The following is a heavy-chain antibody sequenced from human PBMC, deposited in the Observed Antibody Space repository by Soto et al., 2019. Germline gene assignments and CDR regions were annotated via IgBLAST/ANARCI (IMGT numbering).Heavy chain of an antibody. V-gene: IGHV4-30-4*01. CDR2: IYRSGTT. CDR1: GGSISSGDSY. Sequence: QVQLQESGPRLVKPSQTLYVACTVSGGSISSGDSYWSWIRQPPGKGLEWIGSIYRSGTTYYNPSLKSRVTISVDTSSNQCYVKLGSVTAADTAIYYCARDRGYTFGYFDYWGQGILVTVSS. CDR3: ARDRGYTFGYFDY. J-gene: IGHJ4*02. D-gene: IGHD5-18*01.